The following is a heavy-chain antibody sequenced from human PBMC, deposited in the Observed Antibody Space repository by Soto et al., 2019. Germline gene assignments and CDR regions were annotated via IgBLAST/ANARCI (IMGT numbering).Heavy chain of an antibody. Sequence: EVQLVESGGGLVKPGGSLRLSCAASGFTFSSYSMNWVRQAPGKGLEWVSSISSSSSYIYYAGSVKGRFTISRDNAKNSLYLQMNSLRAEDTAVYYCAREWVYSSGWEPFDYWGQGTLVTVSS. CDR2: ISSSSSYI. CDR1: GFTFSSYS. CDR3: AREWVYSSGWEPFDY. V-gene: IGHV3-21*01. D-gene: IGHD6-19*01. J-gene: IGHJ4*02.